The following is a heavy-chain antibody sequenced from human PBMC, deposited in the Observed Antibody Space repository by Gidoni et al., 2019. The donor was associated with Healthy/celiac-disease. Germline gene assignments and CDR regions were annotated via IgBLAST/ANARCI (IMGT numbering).Heavy chain of an antibody. Sequence: ANIKQDGSEKYYVDSVKGRFTISRDNAKNSLYLQMNSLRAEDTAVYYCASLIADYPYQLDSNDAFDIWGQGTMVTVSS. CDR3: ASLIADYPYQLDSNDAFDI. J-gene: IGHJ3*02. D-gene: IGHD2-2*01. V-gene: IGHV3-7*03. CDR2: IKQDGSEK.